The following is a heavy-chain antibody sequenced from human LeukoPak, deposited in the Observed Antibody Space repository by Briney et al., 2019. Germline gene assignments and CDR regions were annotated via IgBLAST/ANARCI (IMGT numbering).Heavy chain of an antibody. CDR2: VYYSGGT. V-gene: IGHV4-59*08. CDR1: GDSFSNYY. D-gene: IGHD2-2*01. CDR3: ASSPRLTTSWFLFDS. Sequence: PSETLSLTCSVSGDSFSNYYWTWIRQPPGKGLEWIGYVYYSGGTNYNPSLKTRLHLSVDTSKNRFSLKLSSVTAADTAVYYCASSPRLTTSWFLFDSWGHGTLVTVSS. J-gene: IGHJ5*01.